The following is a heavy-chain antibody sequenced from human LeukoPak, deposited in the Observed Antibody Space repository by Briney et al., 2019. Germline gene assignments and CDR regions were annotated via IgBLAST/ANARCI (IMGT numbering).Heavy chain of an antibody. CDR1: GFTFSSYG. CDR2: IWYDGSNK. J-gene: IGHJ5*02. CDR3: AREGWFDP. Sequence: GGSLRLSCAASGFTFSSYGMHWVRQAPVKGLEWVAVIWYDGSNKYYADSVKGRFAISRDNSKNTLYLQMNSLRAEDTAVYYCAREGWFDPWGQGTLVTVSS. V-gene: IGHV3-33*01.